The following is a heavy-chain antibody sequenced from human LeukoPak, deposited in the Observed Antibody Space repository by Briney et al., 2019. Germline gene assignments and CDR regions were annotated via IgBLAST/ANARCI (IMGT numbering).Heavy chain of an antibody. CDR1: GLTFTNAW. CDR3: TTDPGNYEIF. V-gene: IGHV3-15*01. CDR2: IKSKTDGGTV. J-gene: IGHJ4*02. Sequence: GGSLGLSCAASGLTFTNAWMSWVRQAPGKGLEWVGRIKSKTDGGTVDYAPPVKGRFTISRDDSRNTLSLEMNFLKTEDTAVYYCTTDPGNYEIFWGQGTLVSVSS. D-gene: IGHD4-11*01.